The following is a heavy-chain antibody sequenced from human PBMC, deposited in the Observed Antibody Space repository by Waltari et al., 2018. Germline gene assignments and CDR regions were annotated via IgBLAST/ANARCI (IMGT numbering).Heavy chain of an antibody. CDR3: ARPDDIYYDTPDAFDI. CDR2: SYPGDSDT. V-gene: IGHV5-51*01. Sequence: EVQLVQSGAEVKKPGESLKISCKGSGYSFTSYWIGWVRQMPGKGLEWMGVSYPGDSDTRYSPSFQGQVTIAADKSISTAYLQWSSLKASDTAMYYCARPDDIYYDTPDAFDIWGQGTMVTVSS. CDR1: GYSFTSYW. D-gene: IGHD3-22*01. J-gene: IGHJ3*02.